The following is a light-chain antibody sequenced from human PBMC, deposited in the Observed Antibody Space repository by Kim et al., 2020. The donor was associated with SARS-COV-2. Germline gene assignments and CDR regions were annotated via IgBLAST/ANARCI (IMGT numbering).Light chain of an antibody. CDR1: SGYSNYK. V-gene: IGLV9-49*01. CDR2: VGTGGIVG. J-gene: IGLJ1*01. CDR3: GADHGSGSNFVYV. Sequence: TCTLSSGYSNYKVDWYQQRPGKGPRFVMRVGTGGIVGSKGDGIPDRFSVFGSGLNRYLTIKNIQEEDESDYHCGADHGSGSNFVYVFGTGTKVTVL.